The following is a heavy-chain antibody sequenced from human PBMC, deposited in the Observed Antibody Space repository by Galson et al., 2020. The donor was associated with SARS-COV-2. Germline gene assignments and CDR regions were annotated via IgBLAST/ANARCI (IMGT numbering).Heavy chain of an antibody. CDR1: GFTFSRNA. V-gene: IGHV3-30*04. D-gene: IGHD2-2*01. CDR2: IANDGRNK. J-gene: IGHJ6*02. CDR3: VRDVNQDCSTTSCHRSGLDV. Sequence: GESLKISCAASGFTFSRNAMHWVRQAPGKGLEWVGVIANDGRNKFYADFVKGRFTMSRDNSKNTLYLEMNTLRGDDTAVYYCVRDVNQDCSTTSCHRSGLDVWGQGTTVTVSS.